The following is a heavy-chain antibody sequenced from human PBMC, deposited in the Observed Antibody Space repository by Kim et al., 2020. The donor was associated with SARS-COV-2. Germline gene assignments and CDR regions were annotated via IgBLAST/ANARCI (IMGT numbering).Heavy chain of an antibody. CDR1: GYLFTAYG. J-gene: IGHJ4*02. D-gene: IGHD7-27*01. V-gene: IGHV1-18*01. Sequence: ASVKVSCKASGYLFTAYGITWVRQAPGQGLEWMGMIRVHNGDTVYAQKLQGRATLTTDTSTSTAYMEVTSLRSDDTAAYFCARVISRGYDLTHYWGPGTL. CDR3: ARVISRGYDLTHY. CDR2: IRVHNGDT.